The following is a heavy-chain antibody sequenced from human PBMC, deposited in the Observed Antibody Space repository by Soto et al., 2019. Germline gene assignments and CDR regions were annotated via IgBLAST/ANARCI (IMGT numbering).Heavy chain of an antibody. D-gene: IGHD6-6*01. J-gene: IGHJ4*02. Sequence: PXVSLRLSCAPSGFTFSSYAMSWVRQAPGKGLEWVSTISASAATTYYADSVKGRFTISRDNSKNTLFVQMNSLRAEDTAIYYCAKLGAYSTSAIDSWGQGALVTVSS. CDR2: ISASAATT. CDR3: AKLGAYSTSAIDS. V-gene: IGHV3-23*01. CDR1: GFTFSSYA.